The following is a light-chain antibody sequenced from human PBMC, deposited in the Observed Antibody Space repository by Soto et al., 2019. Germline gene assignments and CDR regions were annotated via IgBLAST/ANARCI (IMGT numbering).Light chain of an antibody. V-gene: IGKV3-15*01. J-gene: IGKJ1*01. Sequence: EIVIRQSPATLSVAPGERSTLSCMASHSVSSNLAWYQQKPVHAPRLLIYGASTRATGTPARFSGSGSGTEFTLTISSLLSEDFAVYYCQQYNNWPPWTFGQGTKVDIK. CDR1: HSVSSN. CDR3: QQYNNWPPWT. CDR2: GAS.